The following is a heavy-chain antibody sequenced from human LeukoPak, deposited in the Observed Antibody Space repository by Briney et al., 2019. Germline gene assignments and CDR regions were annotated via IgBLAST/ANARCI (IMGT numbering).Heavy chain of an antibody. J-gene: IGHJ3*02. CDR1: GFTFSDYS. Sequence: GGSLRLSCAASGFTFSDYSMNWLRQAPGKGLEWISYIGWTSTAIQYADSVKGRFTISRDNAKNSLYLQMNNLRDEDAAIYHCARDYAYAFDIWGQGTMVTVSS. D-gene: IGHD2-2*01. V-gene: IGHV3-48*02. CDR2: IGWTSTAI. CDR3: ARDYAYAFDI.